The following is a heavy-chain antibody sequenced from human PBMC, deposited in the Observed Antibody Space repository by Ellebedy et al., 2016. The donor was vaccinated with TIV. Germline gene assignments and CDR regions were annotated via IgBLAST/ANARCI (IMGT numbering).Heavy chain of an antibody. V-gene: IGHV3-23*01. D-gene: IGHD2-2*01. Sequence: GGSLRLSXVASGFTFSSYAMSWVRQAPGKGLEWVSAISGSGGSTDYADSVKGRFTISRDNSKNTLYLQMNSLRAEDTAVYYCVKGRFCSSTSCRLDAFDIWGQGTMVTVSS. CDR1: GFTFSSYA. CDR3: VKGRFCSSTSCRLDAFDI. J-gene: IGHJ3*02. CDR2: ISGSGGST.